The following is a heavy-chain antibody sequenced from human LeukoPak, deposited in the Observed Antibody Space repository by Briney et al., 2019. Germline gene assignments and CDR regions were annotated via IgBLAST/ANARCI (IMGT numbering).Heavy chain of an antibody. V-gene: IGHV3-11*04. Sequence: GGSLRLSCAVSGFTFSDYYMSWVRQAPGKGLEWVSYISSSGSMLHYADSVEGRFTISRDNAKNSLYLQMSSLRVEDTAVYYCTREVGVVRRGASDYWGQGTLVTVSS. CDR1: GFTFSDYY. CDR3: TREVGVVRRGASDY. J-gene: IGHJ4*02. CDR2: ISSSGSML. D-gene: IGHD3-3*01.